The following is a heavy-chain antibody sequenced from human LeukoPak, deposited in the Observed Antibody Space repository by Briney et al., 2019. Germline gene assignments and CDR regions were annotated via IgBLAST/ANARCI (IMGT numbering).Heavy chain of an antibody. CDR2: INPSGGST. D-gene: IGHD3-3*01. CDR1: GYTFTSYY. Sequence: ASVKVSCKASGYTFTSYYMHWVRQAPGQGLEWMGIINPSGGSTSYAQKFQGRVTMTRDTSTSTVYMELSSLRSEDTAVYYCAREPTYLYDFWSGYRPVYFDYWGQGTLVTVSS. V-gene: IGHV1-46*01. J-gene: IGHJ4*02. CDR3: AREPTYLYDFWSGYRPVYFDY.